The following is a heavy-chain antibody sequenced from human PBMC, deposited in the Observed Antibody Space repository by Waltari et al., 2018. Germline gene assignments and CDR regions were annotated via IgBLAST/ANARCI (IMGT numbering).Heavy chain of an antibody. CDR1: GGSFSSGYW. D-gene: IGHD3-16*01. V-gene: IGHV4-4*02. CDR3: ARMTYTSSPFDY. Sequence: QVQLQESGPGLVKPSGTLSLTCAVTGGSFSSGYWWTWVRQFPGKGLEWIGEINHGGAINYTPSLKTRVTMSVDKSKNHFSLKLISVTAADTAVYYCARMTYTSSPFDYWGQGTLVTVSS. J-gene: IGHJ4*02. CDR2: INHGGAI.